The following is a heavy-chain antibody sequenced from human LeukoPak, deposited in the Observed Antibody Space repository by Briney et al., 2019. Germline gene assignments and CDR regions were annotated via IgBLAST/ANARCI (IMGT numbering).Heavy chain of an antibody. CDR1: GFTFSSYA. J-gene: IGHJ4*02. D-gene: IGHD2-15*01. V-gene: IGHV3-23*01. Sequence: PGGSLRLSCAASGFTFSSYAMSWVRQAPGKGLEWVSAISGSGGSTYYADSVKGRFTISRDNSKNTLYLQMNRLRAEDTAVYYCAKSPPVVVVDEGYFDYWGQATLVTVSS. CDR2: ISGSGGST. CDR3: AKSPPVVVVDEGYFDY.